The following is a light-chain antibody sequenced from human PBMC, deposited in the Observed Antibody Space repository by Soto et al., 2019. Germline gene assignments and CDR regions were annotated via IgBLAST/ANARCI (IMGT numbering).Light chain of an antibody. J-gene: IGLJ2*01. CDR1: SSDVGGYNY. CDR2: EVI. Sequence: QSALTQPPSASGSPGQSVTLSCTGTSSDVGGYNYVSWYQQHPGKAPKLMIYEVIKRPSGVPDRFSGSKSGNTASLTVSGLQVEDEADYYCSAYAGSSTVFGGGTKLTVL. V-gene: IGLV2-8*01. CDR3: SAYAGSSTV.